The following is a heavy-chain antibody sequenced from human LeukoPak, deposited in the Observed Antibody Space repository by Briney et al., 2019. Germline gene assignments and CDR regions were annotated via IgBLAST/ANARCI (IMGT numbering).Heavy chain of an antibody. J-gene: IGHJ3*02. CDR1: GYTFTNYD. Sequence: GASVKVSCKASGYTFTNYDINWVRQAPGQGLEWMGWMNPNTGNTGSVQQFQGRVTMTRDTSTNTAYMELSSLRSEDTAVYYCARGQGNTWLNHAFDIWGQGTLVTVSS. V-gene: IGHV1-8*01. CDR2: MNPNTGNT. D-gene: IGHD5-12*01. CDR3: ARGQGNTWLNHAFDI.